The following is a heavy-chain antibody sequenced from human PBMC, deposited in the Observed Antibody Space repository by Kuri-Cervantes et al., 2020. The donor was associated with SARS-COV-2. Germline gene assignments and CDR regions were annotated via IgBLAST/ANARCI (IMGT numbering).Heavy chain of an antibody. D-gene: IGHD1-1*01. CDR3: AKINWNDPLHS. CDR2: ISYDGSNK. Sequence: GESLKISCAASGFTFSSYAMHWVRQAPGKGLEWVAVISYDGSNKYYADSVKGRFTISRDNSKNTLYLQMNSLRAEDTAVYYCAKINWNDPLHSWGQGSLVTVSS. CDR1: GFTFSSYA. V-gene: IGHV3-30-3*02. J-gene: IGHJ4*02.